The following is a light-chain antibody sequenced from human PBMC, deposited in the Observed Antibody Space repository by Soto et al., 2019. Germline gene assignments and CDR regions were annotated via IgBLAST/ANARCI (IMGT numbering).Light chain of an antibody. CDR2: DTS. CDR3: QQYDNLFT. Sequence: DIQMTQSPSSLSASVGDRVTITCQASQYISTYLNWYQHKSGKAPKLLIYDTSNLQAGVPSRFSGSGSGTDFTFTISSLQPEDIGTYYCQQYDNLFTFGPWTKVYIK. J-gene: IGKJ3*01. V-gene: IGKV1-33*01. CDR1: QYISTY.